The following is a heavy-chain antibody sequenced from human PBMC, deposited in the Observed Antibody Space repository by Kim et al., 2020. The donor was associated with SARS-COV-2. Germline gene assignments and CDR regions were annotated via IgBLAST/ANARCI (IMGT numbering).Heavy chain of an antibody. D-gene: IGHD6-19*01. CDR2: ISYDGSNK. CDR1: GFTFSSYA. J-gene: IGHJ4*02. V-gene: IGHV3-30*04. CDR3: ARFSSGIAVATDY. Sequence: GGSLRLSCAASGFTFSSYAMHWVRQAPGKGLEWVAVISYDGSNKYYADSVKGRFTISRDNSKNTLYLQMNSLRAEDTAVYYCARFSSGIAVATDYWGQGTLVTVSS.